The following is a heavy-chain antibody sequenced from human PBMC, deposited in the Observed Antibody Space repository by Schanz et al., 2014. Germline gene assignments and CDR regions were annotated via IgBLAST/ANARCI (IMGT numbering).Heavy chain of an antibody. CDR1: GFAFSSYG. CDR2: IGVDGTTT. Sequence: EVQLLESGGGVVQPGRSLRLSCLASGFAFSSYGMNWLRQAPGKGLEWVSVIGVDGTTTYYADSVKGRFTISRDNFKGALYLQMSSLRAEDTAVYYCARDLPRTFLFDYWGQGTLVTVSS. J-gene: IGHJ4*02. CDR3: ARDLPRTFLFDY. V-gene: IGHV3-23*01.